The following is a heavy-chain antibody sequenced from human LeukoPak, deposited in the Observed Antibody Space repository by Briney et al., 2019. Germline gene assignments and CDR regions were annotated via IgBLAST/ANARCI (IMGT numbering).Heavy chain of an antibody. CDR2: IIPILGIA. Sequence: ASVEVSCKASGGTFSSYAISWVRQAPGQGLEWMGRIIPILGIANYAQKFQGRVTITADKSTSTAYMELSSLRSEDTAVYYCASGTGYYDSSGYYGYYFDYWGQGTLVTVSS. CDR3: ASGTGYYDSSGYYGYYFDY. V-gene: IGHV1-69*04. CDR1: GGTFSSYA. J-gene: IGHJ4*02. D-gene: IGHD3-22*01.